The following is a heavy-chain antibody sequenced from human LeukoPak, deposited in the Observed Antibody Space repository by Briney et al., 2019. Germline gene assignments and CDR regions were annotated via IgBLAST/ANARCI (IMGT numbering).Heavy chain of an antibody. CDR1: GYSISSGYY. Sequence: SETLSLTCAVSGYSISSGYYWSWIRQPAGKGLEWIGRIYTSGSTNYNPSLKGRVTMSVDTSKNQFSLKLSSVTAADTAVYYCARGQAVPAAIPFDYWGQGTLVTVSS. CDR3: ARGQAVPAAIPFDY. V-gene: IGHV4-4*07. D-gene: IGHD2-2*02. J-gene: IGHJ4*02. CDR2: IYTSGST.